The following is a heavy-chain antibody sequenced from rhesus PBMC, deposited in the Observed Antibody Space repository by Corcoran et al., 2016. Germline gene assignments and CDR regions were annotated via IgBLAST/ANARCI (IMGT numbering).Heavy chain of an antibody. CDR3: VSSLVQPEISVDV. CDR2: IYGSGSST. J-gene: IGHJ5-2*02. D-gene: IGHD6-13*01. Sequence: QLQLQESGPGLVKPSETLSVTCAVSGGSIRSSYWSWIRQAPGKGLEWIGDIYGSGSSTNDNPSLKSRVTLSVDTSKNQVSLKLSSVTAADTAVYYCVSSLVQPEISVDVWGRGVLVTVSS. CDR1: GGSIRSSY. V-gene: IGHV4-169*01.